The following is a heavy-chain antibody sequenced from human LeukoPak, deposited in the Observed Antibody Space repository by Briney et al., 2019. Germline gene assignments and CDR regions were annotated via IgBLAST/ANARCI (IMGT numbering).Heavy chain of an antibody. CDR1: GFTFSDFY. J-gene: IGHJ4*02. D-gene: IGHD2-15*01. CDR3: ARRVGVALDS. V-gene: IGHV3-11*03. Sequence: GGSLRLSCAVSGFTFSDFYMSWIRQASGKGLEWVSYISSGSSYTNYADSVKGRFTISRDNAKNSLYLQMDSLRAEDTAVYYCARRVGVALDSWGQGALVTVSS. CDR2: ISSGSSYT.